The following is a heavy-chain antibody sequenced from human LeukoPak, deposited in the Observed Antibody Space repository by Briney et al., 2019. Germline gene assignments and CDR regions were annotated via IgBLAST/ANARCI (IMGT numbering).Heavy chain of an antibody. J-gene: IGHJ5*02. CDR3: ARGAPWFDP. Sequence: GGSLRLACAASGFTLSSYWMHWVRQPPAKGLVWVSRINSDGSSTSYADSVKGRFTISRHNAKNTLYLQMNSLRAEDTAVYYCARGAPWFDPWGQGTLVTVSS. V-gene: IGHV3-74*01. CDR2: INSDGSST. CDR1: GFTLSSYW.